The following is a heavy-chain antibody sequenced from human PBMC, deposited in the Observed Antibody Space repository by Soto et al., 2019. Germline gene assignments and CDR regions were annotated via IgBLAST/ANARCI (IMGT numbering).Heavy chain of an antibody. D-gene: IGHD3-10*01. Sequence: GGSLRLSCAASGFTFSNCEMTWVRQAPGRGLEWVSYISSSGSTKKYADSVKGRFTISRDNAKASLYLQMNSLRAEDTALYYCVREMQGCYYDSGSSGSYSYYFDYGGQGTIVTVSS. V-gene: IGHV3-48*03. J-gene: IGHJ4*02. CDR1: GFTFSNCE. CDR3: VREMQGCYYDSGSSGSYSYYFDY. CDR2: ISSSGSTK.